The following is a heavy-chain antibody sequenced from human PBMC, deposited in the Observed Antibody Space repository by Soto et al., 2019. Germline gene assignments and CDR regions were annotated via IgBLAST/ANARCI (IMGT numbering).Heavy chain of an antibody. CDR1: GYPFTHYG. CDR3: ARDQSFDRTYYYGIDV. D-gene: IGHD3-16*01. V-gene: IGHV1-18*01. CDR2: ISPFNGNT. Sequence: ASVKVSCKSSGYPFTHYGITWIRQARGQGLEWMGWISPFNGNTNYGQTLQGRVTLTTETSTSTVYMELRSPRSDDTAVYYCARDQSFDRTYYYGIDVWGQGTTVTVSS. J-gene: IGHJ6*02.